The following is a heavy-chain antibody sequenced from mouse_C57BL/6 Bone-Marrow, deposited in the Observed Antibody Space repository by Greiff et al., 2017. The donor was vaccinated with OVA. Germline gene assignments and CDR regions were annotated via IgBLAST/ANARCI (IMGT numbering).Heavy chain of an antibody. CDR3: ARDRGTLDYFDY. J-gene: IGHJ2*01. CDR1: GFTFSDYY. D-gene: IGHD3-1*01. CDR2: INYDGSST. V-gene: IGHV5-16*01. Sequence: EVMLVESEGGLVQPGRSMKLSCTASGFTFSDYYMAWVRQVPEKGLEWVANINYDGSSTYYLDSLKSRFIISRDNAKNILYLQMSSLKSEDTATEYWARDRGTLDYFDYWGQGTTLTVSS.